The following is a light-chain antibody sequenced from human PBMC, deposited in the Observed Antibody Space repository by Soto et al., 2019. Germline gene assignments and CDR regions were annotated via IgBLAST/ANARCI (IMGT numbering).Light chain of an antibody. CDR1: QTIRSL. CDR2: DAS. V-gene: IGKV1-5*01. Sequence: DIQMTQSPSTLSASVGDRVTITCRASQTIRSLLAWYQQKPGKAPKALIYDASRLGSGVPSRFSGSGSGTEFTLTISSLQPDDFATYYCQQYQTSATLGQGTRLEI. CDR3: QQYQTSAT. J-gene: IGKJ5*01.